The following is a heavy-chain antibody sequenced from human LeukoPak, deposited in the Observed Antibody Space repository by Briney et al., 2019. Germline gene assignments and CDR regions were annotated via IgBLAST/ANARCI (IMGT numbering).Heavy chain of an antibody. J-gene: IGHJ6*03. CDR2: ISNSGGGT. D-gene: IGHD6-19*01. CDR3: AKQWTYYYMDV. Sequence: GGSLRLSCAASGFTFSSYAMSWARQAPGKGLDWVSTISNSGGGTYYADSVKGRFTISRDTSKNTLHLQMNSLRAEDTALYYCAKQWTYYYMDVWGKGTTVTVSS. CDR1: GFTFSSYA. V-gene: IGHV3-23*01.